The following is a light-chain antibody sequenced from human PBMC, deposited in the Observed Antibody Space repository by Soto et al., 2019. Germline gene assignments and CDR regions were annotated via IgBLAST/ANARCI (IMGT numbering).Light chain of an antibody. Sequence: QSALAQPASVSGSPGQSITISCTGTSSDIGGYNYVSWYQQHPGKAPKLIIYDVRNPPSGVSNRFSGSKSGNTASLTISGLQAEDEADYYCTSYSSSTSLLFGGGTKLTVL. J-gene: IGLJ2*01. V-gene: IGLV2-14*03. CDR1: SSDIGGYNY. CDR3: TSYSSSTSLL. CDR2: DVR.